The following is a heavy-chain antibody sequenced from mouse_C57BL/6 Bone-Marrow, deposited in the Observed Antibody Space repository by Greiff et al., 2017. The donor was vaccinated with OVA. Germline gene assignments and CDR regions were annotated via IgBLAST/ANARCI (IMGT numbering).Heavy chain of an antibody. CDR1: GFTFSDFY. Sequence: DVMLVESGGGLVQSGRSLRLSCATSGFTFSDFYMEWVRQAPGKGLEWIAASRNKANDYTTEYSASVKGRFIVSRDTSQSILYLQMNALRAEDTAIYYCARDEYDGVWFAYWGQGTLVTVSA. D-gene: IGHD2-3*01. CDR2: SRNKANDYTT. V-gene: IGHV7-1*01. CDR3: ARDEYDGVWFAY. J-gene: IGHJ3*01.